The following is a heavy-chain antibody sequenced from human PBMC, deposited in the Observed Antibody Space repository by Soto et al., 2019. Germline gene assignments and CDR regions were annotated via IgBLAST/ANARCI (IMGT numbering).Heavy chain of an antibody. J-gene: IGHJ3*02. Sequence: QVQLVASGGGVVQPGRSLRLSCAASGFTFSSYGMHWVLQAPGTGLEWVAVIWYDGSNKYYADSVKGRFTISRDNSKNTLYLQMNSLRAEDTAVYYCARDQGSGWYLGLGLPLIDAFDIWGQGTMVTVSS. D-gene: IGHD6-19*01. CDR2: IWYDGSNK. CDR1: GFTFSSYG. CDR3: ARDQGSGWYLGLGLPLIDAFDI. V-gene: IGHV3-33*01.